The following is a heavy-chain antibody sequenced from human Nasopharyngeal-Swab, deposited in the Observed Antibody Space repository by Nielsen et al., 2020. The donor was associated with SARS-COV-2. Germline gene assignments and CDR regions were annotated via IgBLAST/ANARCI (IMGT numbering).Heavy chain of an antibody. CDR1: GGTFISYA. J-gene: IGHJ4*02. CDR3: AREGSGYDLWY. V-gene: IGHV1-69*04. Sequence: SVKVSCKASGGTFISYAISWVRQAPGQGLEWMGRIIPILGIANHAQKFQGRVTITADKSTSTAYMELISLRSEDTAVYYCAREGSGYDLWYWGQGTLVTVSS. CDR2: IIPILGIA. D-gene: IGHD5-12*01.